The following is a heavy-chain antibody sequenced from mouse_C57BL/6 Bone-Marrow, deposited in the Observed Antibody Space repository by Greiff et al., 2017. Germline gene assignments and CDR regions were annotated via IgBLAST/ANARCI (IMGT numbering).Heavy chain of an antibody. CDR2: IWSGGST. J-gene: IGHJ2*01. CDR1: GFSLTSYG. CDR3: ARNPGCYDGYYFYYFDY. V-gene: IGHV2-2*01. D-gene: IGHD2-3*01. Sequence: VKLMESGPGLVQPSQSLSITCTVSGFSLTSYGVHWVRQSPGKGLEWLGVIWSGGSTDYNAAFISRLSISKDKSKSQVFFKMNSLQADDTAIYYCARNPGCYDGYYFYYFDYWGQGTTLTVSS.